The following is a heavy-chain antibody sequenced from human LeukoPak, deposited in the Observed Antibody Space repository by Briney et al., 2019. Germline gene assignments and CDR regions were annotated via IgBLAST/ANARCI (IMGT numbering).Heavy chain of an antibody. D-gene: IGHD3-10*01. CDR3: TRTYYYGSGSYSSDY. Sequence: ASVKVSCKASGYTFTGYYLHWVRQAPGQGLEWMGWINPNSGDTKYAQKFQGRVTMTRDTSISTAYMELSRLRSDDTAVYYCTRTYYYGSGSYSSDYWGQGTLVTVSS. V-gene: IGHV1-2*02. CDR1: GYTFTGYY. J-gene: IGHJ4*02. CDR2: INPNSGDT.